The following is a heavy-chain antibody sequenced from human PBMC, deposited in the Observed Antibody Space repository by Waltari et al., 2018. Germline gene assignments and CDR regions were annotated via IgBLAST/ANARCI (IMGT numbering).Heavy chain of an antibody. J-gene: IGHJ4*02. CDR1: GYTFTGYY. CDR3: ARGGRYCSSTSCLILDY. Sequence: QVQLVQSGAEVKKPGASVKVSCKASGYTFTGYYMHWVRQAPGQGREWMGRINPNRGGTTEREKFQGGGTMTRDRSVSTAYMGLSRLRSDDTVVYYCARGGRYCSSTSCLILDYWGQGTLVTVSS. V-gene: IGHV1-2*05. D-gene: IGHD2-2*01. CDR2: INPNRGGT.